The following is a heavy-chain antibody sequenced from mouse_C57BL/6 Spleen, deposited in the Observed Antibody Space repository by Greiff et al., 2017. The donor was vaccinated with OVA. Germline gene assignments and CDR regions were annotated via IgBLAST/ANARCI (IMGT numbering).Heavy chain of an antibody. J-gene: IGHJ2*01. CDR3: ARLELSYYASYYFDY. Sequence: VQLQQSGPELVKPGASVKLSCKASGYTFTSYDINWVKQRPGQGLEWIGWIYPRDGSSTYKEKVKGKGTLTVDTTSSTEYMRLHSLTSDDSAVYVCARLELSYYASYYFDYWGQGTTLTVSS. CDR1: GYTFTSYD. D-gene: IGHD1-1*01. V-gene: IGHV1-85*01. CDR2: IYPRDGSS.